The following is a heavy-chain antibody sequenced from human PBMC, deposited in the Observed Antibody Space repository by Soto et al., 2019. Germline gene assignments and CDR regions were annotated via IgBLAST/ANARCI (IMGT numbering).Heavy chain of an antibody. V-gene: IGHV3-23*01. CDR3: AKDRLAGGFDY. CDR1: ELTCSNYA. D-gene: IGHD3-16*01. Sequence: VGPMRHSYRASELTCSNYAMSWIRQAPGKGLEWVSLVSATAGTTYYTDSVKGRFTISRDNSRNTVYLQMNSLRVDDTAVYYCAKDRLAGGFDYSGQRTLVSVSS. CDR2: VSATAGTT. J-gene: IGHJ4*02.